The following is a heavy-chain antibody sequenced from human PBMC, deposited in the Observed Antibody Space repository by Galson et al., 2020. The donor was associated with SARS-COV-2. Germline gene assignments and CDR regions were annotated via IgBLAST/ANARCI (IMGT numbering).Heavy chain of an antibody. D-gene: IGHD3-22*01. CDR3: AKDGENYYDSSGQFDY. CDR1: GFTFDDYA. Sequence: GGSLRLSCAASGFTFDDYAMHWVRQAPGKGLEWVSGISWNSGSIGYADSVKGRFTISRDNAKNSLYLQMNSLRAEDTALYYCAKDGENYYDSSGQFDYWGQGTLVTVSS. CDR2: ISWNSGSI. V-gene: IGHV3-9*01. J-gene: IGHJ4*02.